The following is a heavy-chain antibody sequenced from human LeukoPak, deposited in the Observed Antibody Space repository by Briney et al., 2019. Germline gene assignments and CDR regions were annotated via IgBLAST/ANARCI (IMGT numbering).Heavy chain of an antibody. CDR2: IDSNSNFM. J-gene: IGHJ4*02. CDR3: AKEQRDWNYGVFDY. Sequence: GGSLRLSCAASGFTFGLYSMTWVRQAPGKGLEWVSLIDSNSNFMNYADSVKGRFTISRDNAKKSLYLQMNSLRAEDTAEYYCAKEQRDWNYGVFDYWGQGTQVTVSS. V-gene: IGHV3-21*04. CDR1: GFTFGLYS. D-gene: IGHD1-7*01.